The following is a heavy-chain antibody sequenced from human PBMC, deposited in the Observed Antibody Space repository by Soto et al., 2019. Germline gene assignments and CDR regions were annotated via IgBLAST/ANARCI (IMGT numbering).Heavy chain of an antibody. D-gene: IGHD3-3*01. CDR1: GFTFSSYA. J-gene: IGHJ5*02. CDR2: ISGSGGST. CDR3: AKSGGNYDFWRGPNNWFAP. Sequence: GGSLRLSCAASGFTFSSYAMSWVRQAPGKGLEWVSAISGSGGSTYYADSVKGRFTISRDNSKNTLYRQMNSLRAEDTAVYYCAKSGGNYDFWRGPNNWFAPGGQGTLVPVSS. V-gene: IGHV3-23*01.